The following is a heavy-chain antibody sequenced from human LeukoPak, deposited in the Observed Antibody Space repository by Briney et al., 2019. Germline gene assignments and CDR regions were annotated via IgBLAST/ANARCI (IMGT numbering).Heavy chain of an antibody. D-gene: IGHD3-22*01. V-gene: IGHV5-51*01. J-gene: IGHJ1*01. CDR1: GYGFTSYW. CDR2: IYPGDSDT. Sequence: GESLKISCKGSGYGFTSYWTGWVRQMPGKGPEWMGIIYPGDSDTRYSPSFQGQVTISADKSISIAYLQWSSLKASDTAMYYCASTSSGYYVNFQHWGQGTLVTVSS. CDR3: ASTSSGYYVNFQH.